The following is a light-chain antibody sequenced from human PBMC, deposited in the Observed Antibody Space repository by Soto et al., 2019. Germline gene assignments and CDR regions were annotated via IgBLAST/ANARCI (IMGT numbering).Light chain of an antibody. Sequence: EIVLTQSPGTLSLSPGERATLSCRASQSVSSSYLAWYQQKPSQAPRLLIYGASSRATGIPDRFSGSGSGTDFTLTISRLEPEDFAVYYCQQYGSSPPHTFGQGTKVEIK. CDR2: GAS. J-gene: IGKJ1*01. CDR1: QSVSSSY. CDR3: QQYGSSPPHT. V-gene: IGKV3-20*01.